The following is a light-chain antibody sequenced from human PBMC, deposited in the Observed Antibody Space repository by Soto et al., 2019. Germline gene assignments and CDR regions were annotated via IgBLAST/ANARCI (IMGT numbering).Light chain of an antibody. CDR1: SSDIGAYNR. Sequence: QSVLTQPPSVSGSPGQSVAISCTGTSSDIGAYNRVSWYQQPPGTAPKLMIYDVNNRPSGVPDRFSGSKSGNTASLTISGLQADDKADYYCSSFTSSNTYVFGTGTKVTVL. J-gene: IGLJ1*01. CDR3: SSFTSSNTYV. CDR2: DVN. V-gene: IGLV2-18*02.